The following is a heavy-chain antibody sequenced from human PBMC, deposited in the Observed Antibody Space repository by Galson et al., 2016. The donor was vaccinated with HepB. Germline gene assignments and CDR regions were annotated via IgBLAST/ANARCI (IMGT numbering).Heavy chain of an antibody. CDR2: ISTNTGRT. CDR3: ARDRRHQWPDYYDCGLDV. V-gene: IGHV1-18*04. J-gene: IGHJ6*02. CDR1: GYTFTSYG. D-gene: IGHD3-9*01. Sequence: SVKVSCKASGYTFTSYGISWMRKAPGQGLEWIGWISTNTGRTNYAREVQDRVTMTTDTPTSTAYMELGSLRPDDTAVYYCARDRRHQWPDYYDCGLDVWGQETTVIVSS.